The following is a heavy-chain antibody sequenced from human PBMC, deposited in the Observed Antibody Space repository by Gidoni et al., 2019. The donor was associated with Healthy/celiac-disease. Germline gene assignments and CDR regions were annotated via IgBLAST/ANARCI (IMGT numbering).Heavy chain of an antibody. CDR1: GFTFSRYD. V-gene: IGHV3-13*05. CDR2: IGTACDP. D-gene: IGHD6-19*01. J-gene: IGHJ3*02. CDR3: ARARPYSSGWYGAFDI. Sequence: EVQLVESGGGLVQPGGSLRISWSASGFTFSRYDMHWVRQATGKGLEWVSAIGTACDPYYPGSVKGRFTISRENAKNSLYLQMNSLRAGDTAVYYCARARPYSSGWYGAFDIWGQGTMVTVSS.